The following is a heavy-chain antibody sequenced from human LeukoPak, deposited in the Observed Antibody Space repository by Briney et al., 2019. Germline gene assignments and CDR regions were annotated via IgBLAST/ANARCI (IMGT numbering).Heavy chain of an antibody. CDR1: GFSFSSYA. V-gene: IGHV3-21*01. Sequence: GGSLRLSCAASGFSFSSYAMNWVRQAPGKGLEWVSSITSSSGYILYADSVKGRFTISRDNAKNSLFLQMNSLRAEDTAVYYCASVKIGHWSQGTLITVSS. CDR2: ITSSSGYI. J-gene: IGHJ4*02. CDR3: ASVKIGH.